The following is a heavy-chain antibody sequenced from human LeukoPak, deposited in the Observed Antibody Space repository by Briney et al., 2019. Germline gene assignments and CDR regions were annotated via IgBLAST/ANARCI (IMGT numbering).Heavy chain of an antibody. CDR2: ISYDGSNK. CDR3: AKEGPGVYFDY. CDR1: GFTFSSYV. Sequence: GGSLRLSCAASGFTFSSYVMHWVRQAPGKGLEWVAVISYDGSNKYYADSVKGRFTISRDNSKNTLYLQMNSLRAEDTAVYYCAKEGPGVYFDYWGQGTLVTVSS. D-gene: IGHD3-10*01. J-gene: IGHJ4*02. V-gene: IGHV3-30*18.